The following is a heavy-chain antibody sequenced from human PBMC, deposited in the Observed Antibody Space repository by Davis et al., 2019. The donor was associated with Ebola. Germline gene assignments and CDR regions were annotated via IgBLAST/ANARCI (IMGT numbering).Heavy chain of an antibody. J-gene: IGHJ5*02. Sequence: GGSLRLSCAVSGFTFSNYDMHWVRQAPGKGLEWVALISYDGSSEYYANSVKGRFTISRDNSKNTLYLQMNSLRAEDTAVYYCANSVRGLLWFEENNWFDPWGQGTLVTVSS. CDR3: ANSVRGLLWFEENNWFDP. V-gene: IGHV3-30*18. CDR2: ISYDGSSE. D-gene: IGHD3-10*01. CDR1: GFTFSNYD.